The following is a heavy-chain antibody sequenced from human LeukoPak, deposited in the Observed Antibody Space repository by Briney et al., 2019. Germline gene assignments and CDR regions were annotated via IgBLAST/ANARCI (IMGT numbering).Heavy chain of an antibody. CDR3: ARVPKYGSGSHYYYYYMDV. J-gene: IGHJ6*03. Sequence: GGSLRLSCTASGFTFSSCAMSWVRQAPGKGLEWVSYISSSSSTIYYADSVKGRFTISRDNAKNSLYLQMNSLRAEDTAVYYCARVPKYGSGSHYYYYYMDVWGKGTTVTVSS. V-gene: IGHV3-48*01. CDR2: ISSSSSTI. CDR1: GFTFSSCA. D-gene: IGHD3-10*01.